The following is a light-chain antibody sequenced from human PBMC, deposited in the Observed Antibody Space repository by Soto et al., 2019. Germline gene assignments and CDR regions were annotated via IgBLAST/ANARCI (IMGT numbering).Light chain of an antibody. J-gene: IGLJ2*01. CDR3: TSYADTNNLVV. Sequence: QSALTQPPSASGSPGQSVTISCTGTSSDVGAYNFVSWYQQHPGKAPKLMMFEVSKRPSGVPDRFSGSKSGNTASLTVSGLQAEDEADYYCTSYADTNNLVVFGGGTKLTVL. CDR2: EVS. V-gene: IGLV2-8*01. CDR1: SSDVGAYNF.